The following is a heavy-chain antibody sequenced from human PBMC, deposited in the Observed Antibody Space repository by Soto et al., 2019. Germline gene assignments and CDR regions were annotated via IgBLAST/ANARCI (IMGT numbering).Heavy chain of an antibody. J-gene: IGHJ4*02. CDR1: GGSISSGGYY. CDR2: IYYSGST. D-gene: IGHD2-15*01. Sequence: QVQLQESGPGLVKPSQTLSLTCTVSGGSISSGGYYWSWIRQHPGKGLEWIGYIYYSGSTYYNPSLKRRVTISVDTSKNQFSLKLSSVTAADTAVYYCARTGCSGGSCYPDYWGQGTLVTVSS. CDR3: ARTGCSGGSCYPDY. V-gene: IGHV4-31*03.